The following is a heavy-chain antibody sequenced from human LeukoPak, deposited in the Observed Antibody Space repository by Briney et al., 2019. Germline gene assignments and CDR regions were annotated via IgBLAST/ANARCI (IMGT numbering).Heavy chain of an antibody. D-gene: IGHD3-10*01. CDR2: IKQDGSEK. Sequence: GGSLRLSCAASGFTFTRYWMTWVRQAPGKGLEGVANIKQDGSEKHCVDSVRDRLTISRDNDKNSLYLQMNSLRAEDTAVYYCVRTRGGGNYGSSSRYYFDYWGQGTPATVSS. V-gene: IGHV3-7*01. J-gene: IGHJ4*02. CDR1: GFTFTRYW. CDR3: VRTRGGGNYGSSSRYYFDY.